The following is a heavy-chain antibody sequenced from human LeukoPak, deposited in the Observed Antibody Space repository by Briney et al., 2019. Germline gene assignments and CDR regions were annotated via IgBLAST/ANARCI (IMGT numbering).Heavy chain of an antibody. CDR3: AKDLGEMATHPGDY. CDR1: GFTFSKYA. V-gene: IGHV3-23*01. D-gene: IGHD5-24*01. Sequence: PGGSLRLSCAASGFTFSKYAMTWVRQAPGKGLEWISAIYGSGANTYYADSVKGRFTISRDNSKNTVYLQMNSLRVEDTAVYYCAKDLGEMATHPGDYWGQGTLVTASS. J-gene: IGHJ4*02. CDR2: IYGSGANT.